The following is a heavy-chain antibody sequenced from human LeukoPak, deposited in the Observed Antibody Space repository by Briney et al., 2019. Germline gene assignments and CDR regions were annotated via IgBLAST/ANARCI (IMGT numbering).Heavy chain of an antibody. CDR3: ARDPWIFGVVNWFDP. CDR2: INPNSGGT. V-gene: IGHV1-2*02. J-gene: IGHJ5*02. CDR1: GYTFTGYY. Sequence: ASVKVSCKASGYTFTGYYMHWVRQAPGQGLEWMGWINPNSGGTNYAQKFQGRVTMTRDTSISTAYMELSRLRSDDTAVYYCARDPWIFGVVNWFDPWGQGTLVTVSS. D-gene: IGHD3-3*01.